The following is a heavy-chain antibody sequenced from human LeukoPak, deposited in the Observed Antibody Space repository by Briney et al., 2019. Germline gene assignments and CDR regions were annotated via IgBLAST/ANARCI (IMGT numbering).Heavy chain of an antibody. Sequence: GGSLRLSCAASGFTFSSYGMHWVRQAPGKGLEWVAVIWYDGGKKNYADSVKGRFTISRDNSKNTLYLQMNSLRAEDTAVYYCAREVPAATDWYYFDYWGQGTLVTVSS. V-gene: IGHV3-33*01. J-gene: IGHJ4*02. CDR2: IWYDGGKK. CDR3: AREVPAATDWYYFDY. CDR1: GFTFSSYG. D-gene: IGHD2-2*01.